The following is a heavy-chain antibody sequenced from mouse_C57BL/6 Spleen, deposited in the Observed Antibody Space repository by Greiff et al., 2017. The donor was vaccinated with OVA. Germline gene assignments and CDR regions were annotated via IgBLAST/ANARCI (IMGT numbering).Heavy chain of an antibody. D-gene: IGHD1-1*02. CDR1: GYTFTDYE. CDR3: TRGGGNCFDY. Sequence: QVQLKQSGAELVRPGASVTLSCKASGYTFTDYEMHWVKQTPVHGLEWIGAIDPETGGTAYNQKFKGKAILTADKSSSTAYMELRSLTSEDSAVYYCTRGGGNCFDYWGQGTTLTVSS. J-gene: IGHJ2*01. V-gene: IGHV1-15*01. CDR2: IDPETGGT.